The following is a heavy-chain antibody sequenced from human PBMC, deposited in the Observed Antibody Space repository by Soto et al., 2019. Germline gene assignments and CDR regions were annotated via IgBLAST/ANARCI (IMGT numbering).Heavy chain of an antibody. D-gene: IGHD2-15*01. Sequence: QVQLVQSGAEVKKPGSSVKVSCKASGGTFSSYAISWVRQAPGQGLEWMGGIIPIFGTANYAQTFQGRVTITADESTSTAYMELSSLRSEDTAVYYCARSEEGYCSGGSRYVKWFDPWGQGTLVTVSS. V-gene: IGHV1-69*01. CDR1: GGTFSSYA. J-gene: IGHJ5*02. CDR2: IIPIFGTA. CDR3: ARSEEGYCSGGSRYVKWFDP.